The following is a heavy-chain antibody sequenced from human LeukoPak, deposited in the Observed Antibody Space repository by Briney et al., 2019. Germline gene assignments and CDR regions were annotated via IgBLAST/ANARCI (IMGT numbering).Heavy chain of an antibody. J-gene: IGHJ6*02. Sequence: PGRSLRLSCAASGFTFDDYAMHWVRQAPGKGLEWVSGISWNSGSIGYADSAKGRFTISRDNAKNSLYLQMNSLRAEDTALYYCAKDLHFGVDNYYYYGMDVWGQGTTVTVSS. CDR2: ISWNSGSI. CDR3: AKDLHFGVDNYYYYGMDV. D-gene: IGHD3-3*01. CDR1: GFTFDDYA. V-gene: IGHV3-9*01.